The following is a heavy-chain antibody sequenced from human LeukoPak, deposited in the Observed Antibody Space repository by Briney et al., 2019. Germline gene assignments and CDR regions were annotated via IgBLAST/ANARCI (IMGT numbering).Heavy chain of an antibody. J-gene: IGHJ5*02. CDR1: GGSISSYY. Sequence: PTETMSLTCTVSGGSISSYYWSWIRQPPGKGLEWIGYIYYSGSTNYNPSLKSRVTISVDTSKNQFSLKLSSVTAADTAVYYCARGVNWFDPWGQGTLVTVSS. CDR3: ARGVNWFDP. CDR2: IYYSGST. V-gene: IGHV4-59*01.